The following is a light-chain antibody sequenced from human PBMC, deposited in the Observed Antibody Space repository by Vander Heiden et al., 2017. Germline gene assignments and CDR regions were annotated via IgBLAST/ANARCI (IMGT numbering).Light chain of an antibody. CDR1: QSISSY. V-gene: IGKV1-39*01. CDR2: AAS. J-gene: IGKJ2*01. Sequence: DIQMTHSPSSLSASVGDRLTITCRASQSISSYLNWYQQKPGKAPKLLIYAASSLQSGVPSRFSGSGSGTDFTLTISRLQPEDFATYYCQQSYSTPYTFGPGTKLEIK. CDR3: QQSYSTPYT.